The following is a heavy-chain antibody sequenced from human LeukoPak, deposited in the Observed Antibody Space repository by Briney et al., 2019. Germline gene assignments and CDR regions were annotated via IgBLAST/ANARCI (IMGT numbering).Heavy chain of an antibody. Sequence: SETLSLTCTVSGGSISGPYWSWIRQSPGKGLEWIGYIYYNGNTDYNPSLRSRLTMPVDTSKNQFSLKLTSVTAADTALYYCAKGGWSLDIWGQGTMVTVSS. CDR3: AKGGWSLDI. CDR2: IYYNGNT. J-gene: IGHJ3*02. D-gene: IGHD6-19*01. CDR1: GGSISGPY. V-gene: IGHV4-59*11.